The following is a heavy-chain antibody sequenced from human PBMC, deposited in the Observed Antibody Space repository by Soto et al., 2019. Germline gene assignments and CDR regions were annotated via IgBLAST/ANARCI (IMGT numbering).Heavy chain of an antibody. V-gene: IGHV1-18*01. D-gene: IGHD2-15*01. CDR3: ARVRVVAASIPSEVDY. CDR1: GYTFTSYG. J-gene: IGHJ4*02. Sequence: ASVKVSCKASGYTFTSYGISWVRQAPGQGLEWMGWISAYNGNTNYAQKLQGRVTMTTDTSTSTAYMELRSLRSDDTAVYYCARVRVVAASIPSEVDYWGQGTLVTVSS. CDR2: ISAYNGNT.